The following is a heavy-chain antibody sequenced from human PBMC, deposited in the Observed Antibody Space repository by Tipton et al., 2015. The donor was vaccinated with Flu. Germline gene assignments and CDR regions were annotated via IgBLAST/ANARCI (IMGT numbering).Heavy chain of an antibody. J-gene: IGHJ3*02. CDR2: INHSGST. CDR1: GDSISSNYYY. Sequence: TLSLTCTVSGDSISSNYYYWGWIRQPPGKGLEWIGEINHSGSTNYNPSLKSRVTISVDTSKNQFSLKLSSVTAADTAVYYCARGGRAPLRSSWSNAFDIWGQGTMVTVSS. CDR3: ARGGRAPLRSSWSNAFDI. V-gene: IGHV4-39*07. D-gene: IGHD6-13*01.